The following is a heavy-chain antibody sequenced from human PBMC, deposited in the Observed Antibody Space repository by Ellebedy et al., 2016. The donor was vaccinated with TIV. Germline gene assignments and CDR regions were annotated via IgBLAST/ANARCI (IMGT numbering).Heavy chain of an antibody. CDR1: GCTFTKYW. D-gene: IGHD6-19*01. CDR3: ARLRDALADELDY. V-gene: IGHV5-51*01. J-gene: IGHJ4*02. Sequence: GESLKISCKASGCTFTKYWIAWVRQMPGRGLEWMGIIYPGDSDTRYRPSFQGQVTIASDKSTYTASLQWRSLKASDTAVYYCARLRDALADELDYWGQGTLVTVAS. CDR2: IYPGDSDT.